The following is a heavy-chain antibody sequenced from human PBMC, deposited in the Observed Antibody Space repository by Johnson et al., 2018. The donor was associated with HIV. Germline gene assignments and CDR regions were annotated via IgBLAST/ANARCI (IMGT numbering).Heavy chain of an antibody. J-gene: IGHJ3*02. Sequence: QMLLVESGGGVVRPGGSVRLSCVASGFSFNSYGIHWVRQAPGKGLEWLTLIQHDGTNKYSIDYLKGRFTIARDNSKQSVHLQINSLRTEDTAVYYCAKETRDSRSAFDIWGQGTMVTVSS. CDR1: GFSFNSYG. CDR2: IQHDGTNK. D-gene: IGHD3-22*01. CDR3: AKETRDSRSAFDI. V-gene: IGHV3-30*02.